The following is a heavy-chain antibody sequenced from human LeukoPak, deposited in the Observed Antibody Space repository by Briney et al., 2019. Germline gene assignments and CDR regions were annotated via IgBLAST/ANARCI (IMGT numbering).Heavy chain of an antibody. CDR2: INHSGST. CDR3: ARGTRINYFDD. D-gene: IGHD2/OR15-2a*01. V-gene: IGHV4-34*01. CDR1: GGSFSGYY. Sequence: SETLSLTCAVYGGSFSGYYWSWIRQPPGKGLEWIGEINHSGSTNYNPSLKSRVTISVDTSKNQFSLKLSSVTAADTAIYYCARGTRINYFDDWGQGTLVTVSS. J-gene: IGHJ4*02.